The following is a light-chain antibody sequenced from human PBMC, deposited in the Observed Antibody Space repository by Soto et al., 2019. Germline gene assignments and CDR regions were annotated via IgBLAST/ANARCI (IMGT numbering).Light chain of an antibody. CDR3: TSYTRSSTYV. V-gene: IGLV2-14*01. CDR2: EVS. Sequence: QSVLTRPASVSGSPGQSITISCTGTSSDVGGYNYVSWYQQHPGKAPNLMIYEVSNRPSGVSNRFSGSKSGNTASLTISGLQAEEEADYYCTSYTRSSTYVFGPGTKLTVL. J-gene: IGLJ1*01. CDR1: SSDVGGYNY.